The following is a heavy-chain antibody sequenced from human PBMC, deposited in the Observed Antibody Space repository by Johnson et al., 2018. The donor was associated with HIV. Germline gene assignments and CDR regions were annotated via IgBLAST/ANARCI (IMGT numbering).Heavy chain of an antibody. CDR2: INWNGGST. CDR1: GFTFDDYG. J-gene: IGHJ3*02. V-gene: IGHV3-20*04. Sequence: MLLVESGGGVVRPGGSLRLSCAASGFTFDDYGMSWVRQAPGKGLEWVSGINWNGGSTGYADSVKGRFTISRDNAKNSLYLQMNSLSAEDTAFYYCARSRGGSSEDAFDIWGQGTMVTVSS. CDR3: ARSRGGSSEDAFDI. D-gene: IGHD1-26*01.